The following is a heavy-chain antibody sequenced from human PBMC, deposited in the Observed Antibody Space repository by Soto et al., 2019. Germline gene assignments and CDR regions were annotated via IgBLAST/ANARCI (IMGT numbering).Heavy chain of an antibody. D-gene: IGHD3-3*01. CDR3: PRIPGWIFMTDV. V-gene: IGHV4-4*02. Sequence: SGRSITHTPWPSLAREAQGKGLEWIGEIYHHGTTNYNPSLESRVTMSVDKSKNQFSLNLRSMTAADTAVYYGPRIPGWIFMTDVWGQGTTVTVSS. J-gene: IGHJ6*02. CDR2: IYHHGTT. CDR1: GRSITHTPW.